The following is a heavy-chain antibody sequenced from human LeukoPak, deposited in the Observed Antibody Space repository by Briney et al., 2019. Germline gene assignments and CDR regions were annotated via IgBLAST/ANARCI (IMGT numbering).Heavy chain of an antibody. CDR3: ARGDHGYSSSNPLYY. J-gene: IGHJ4*02. CDR1: GGSISSYY. Sequence: PSETLSLTCTVSGGSISSYYWGWIRQPPGKGLEWIGSIYYSGSTYYNPSLKSRVTISVDTSKNQFSLKLSSVTAADTAVYYCARGDHGYSSSNPLYYWGQGTLVTVSS. CDR2: IYYSGST. D-gene: IGHD6-13*01. V-gene: IGHV4-39*07.